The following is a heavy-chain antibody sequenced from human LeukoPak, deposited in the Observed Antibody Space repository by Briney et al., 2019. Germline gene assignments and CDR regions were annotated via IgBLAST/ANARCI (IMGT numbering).Heavy chain of an antibody. D-gene: IGHD5-24*01. CDR3: AKVDGRLEILDAFDI. V-gene: IGHV3-9*01. J-gene: IGHJ3*02. CDR1: GFTFDDYA. Sequence: GGSLRLSCAASGFTFDDYAMHWVRQAPGKGLEWVSGISWNSGSIGYADSVKGRFTISRDNAKNSLYLQMNSLRAEDTALYYCAKVDGRLEILDAFDIWGQGTMVTVSS. CDR2: ISWNSGSI.